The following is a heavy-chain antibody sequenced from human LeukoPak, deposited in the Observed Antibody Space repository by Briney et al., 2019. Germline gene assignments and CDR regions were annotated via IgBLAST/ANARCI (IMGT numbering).Heavy chain of an antibody. Sequence: SETLSLTCAVYGGSFSGYYWSWIRQPPGKGLEWIGENNHSGSTNYNPSLKSRVTISVDTSKNQFSLKLSSVTAADTAVYYCARGLRYSSGWIPSYFDYWGQGTLVTVSS. CDR3: ARGLRYSSGWIPSYFDY. CDR1: GGSFSGYY. D-gene: IGHD6-19*01. CDR2: NNHSGST. V-gene: IGHV4-34*01. J-gene: IGHJ4*02.